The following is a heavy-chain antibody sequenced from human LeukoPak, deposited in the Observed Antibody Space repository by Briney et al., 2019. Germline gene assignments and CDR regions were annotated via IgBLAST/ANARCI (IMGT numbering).Heavy chain of an antibody. CDR1: GGSFSGYY. Sequence: SETLSLTCAVYGGSFSGYYWSWIRQPPGKGLEWIGEINHSGSTNYNPSLKSRVTISVDTSKNQFSLKLSSVTAADTAVYYCARDSRYCTNGVCYSRPFDYWGQGTLVTVSS. CDR2: INHSGST. CDR3: ARDSRYCTNGVCYSRPFDY. D-gene: IGHD2-8*01. J-gene: IGHJ4*02. V-gene: IGHV4-34*01.